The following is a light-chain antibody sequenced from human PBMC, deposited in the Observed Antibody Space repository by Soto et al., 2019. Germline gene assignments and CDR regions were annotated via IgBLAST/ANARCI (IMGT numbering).Light chain of an antibody. J-gene: IGKJ2*01. CDR2: AAS. V-gene: IGKV1-8*01. CDR3: QQYYSYPPT. CDR1: QGISSY. Sequence: AIRMTQSPSSFSASTGDRVTITCRASQGISSYLAWYQQKPGKAPKLLIYAASNLQSGVTSRFSGSGSGTDFTLTISCLQSEDFATYYCQQYYSYPPTFGQGTKLEIK.